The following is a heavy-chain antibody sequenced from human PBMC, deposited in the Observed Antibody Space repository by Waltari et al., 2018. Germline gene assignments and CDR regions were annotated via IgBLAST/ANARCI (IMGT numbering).Heavy chain of an antibody. CDR1: GYTFTNYG. CDR2: VSPNTGDT. V-gene: IGHV1-18*01. CDR3: ARIMTSNTDY. Sequence: QVQLVQSGAEVKKPGASVQVSCRAFGYTFTNYGINWVRQAPGQGLEWMGWVSPNTGDTQFAQKFQDRVTMTTDTPASPAYMELGSLRSDDTAVYYCARIMTSNTDYWGQGTLVTVSS. J-gene: IGHJ4*02. D-gene: IGHD2-8*01.